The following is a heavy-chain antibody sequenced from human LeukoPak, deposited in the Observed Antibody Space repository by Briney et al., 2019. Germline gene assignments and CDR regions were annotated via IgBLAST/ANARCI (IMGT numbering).Heavy chain of an antibody. D-gene: IGHD2-2*02. V-gene: IGHV3-48*01. CDR3: VRDDALGYCSSTNCYTENWFDP. CDR2: ISGSSDTI. J-gene: IGHJ5*02. CDR1: GFTFGDYA. Sequence: PGGSLRLSCTASGFTFGDYAMSWVRQAPGKGLEWVSYISGSSDTIYYADSVKGRFTISRHNGKDSLYLQMNSLRAEDTAVYYCVRDDALGYCSSTNCYTENWFDPWGQGTLVTVSS.